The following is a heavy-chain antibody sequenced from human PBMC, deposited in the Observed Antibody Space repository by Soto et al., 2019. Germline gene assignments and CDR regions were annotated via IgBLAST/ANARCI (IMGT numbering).Heavy chain of an antibody. J-gene: IGHJ6*02. CDR2: IRSKANSYAT. V-gene: IGHV3-73*01. D-gene: IGHD1-7*01. Sequence: GGSLRLSCAASGFTFSGSAMHWVRQASGKGLEWVGRIRSKANSYATAYAASVKGRFTISRDDSKNTAYLQMNSLKTEDTAVYSCTRQTTTGYYYYGMDVWGQGTTVTVS. CDR1: GFTFSGSA. CDR3: TRQTTTGYYYYGMDV.